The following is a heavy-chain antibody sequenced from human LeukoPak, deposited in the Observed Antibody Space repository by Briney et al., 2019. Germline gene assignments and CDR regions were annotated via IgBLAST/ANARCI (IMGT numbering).Heavy chain of an antibody. CDR3: AKGGKWDVTPFDY. J-gene: IGHJ4*02. V-gene: IGHV3-23*01. Sequence: GGSLRLSCAASGFTFTSYAMSWVRQAPGKGLEWVSFIGGSGSVTSYAASVKGRFTISRDNFKNTLYLQVNSLRAEDTAVYYCAKGGKWDVTPFDYWGQGTLVTVSS. CDR1: GFTFTSYA. CDR2: IGGSGSVT. D-gene: IGHD1-26*01.